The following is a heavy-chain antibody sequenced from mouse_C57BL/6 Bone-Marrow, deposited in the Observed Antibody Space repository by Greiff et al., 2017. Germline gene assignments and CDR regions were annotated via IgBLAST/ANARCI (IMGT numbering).Heavy chain of an antibody. D-gene: IGHD3-3*01. J-gene: IGHJ2*01. CDR2: IDPSDSYT. CDR3: ARFGLGSDY. Sequence: QVQLQQPGAELVKPGASVKLSCKASGYTFTSYWMQWVKQRPGQGLEWIGEIDPSDSYTNYNQKFKGKATLTVDTSSSTAYMQLSSLTSEDSAVYYCARFGLGSDYWGQGTTLTDSS. V-gene: IGHV1-50*01. CDR1: GYTFTSYW.